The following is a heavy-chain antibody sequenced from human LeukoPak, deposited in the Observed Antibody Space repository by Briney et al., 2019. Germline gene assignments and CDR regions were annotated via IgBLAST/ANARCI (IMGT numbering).Heavy chain of an antibody. V-gene: IGHV3-11*04. CDR3: ARDWRDSSGKFPNDAFDI. D-gene: IGHD3-22*01. Sequence: GGSLRLSCAASGFTFSDNYMSWIRQAPGKGLEWVSYISSSGSIYYADSVKGRFTISRDNAKNSLHLQMNSLRAEDTAVYYCARDWRDSSGKFPNDAFDIWGQGTMVTVSS. J-gene: IGHJ3*02. CDR1: GFTFSDNY. CDR2: ISSSGSI.